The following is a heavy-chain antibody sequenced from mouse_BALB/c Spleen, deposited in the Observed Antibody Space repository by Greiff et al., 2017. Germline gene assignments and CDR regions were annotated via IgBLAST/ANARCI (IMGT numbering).Heavy chain of an antibody. CDR3: AKIYDGYYAWFAY. CDR1: GFSLTSYG. J-gene: IGHJ3*01. Sequence: VQLQQSGPGLVQPSQSLSITCTVSGFSLTSYGVHWVRQSPGKSLEWLGVIWSGGSTDYNAAFISRLSISKDNSKSQVFFKMNSLQANDTAIYYCAKIYDGYYAWFAYWGQGTLVTVSA. CDR2: IWSGGST. V-gene: IGHV2-2*02. D-gene: IGHD2-3*01.